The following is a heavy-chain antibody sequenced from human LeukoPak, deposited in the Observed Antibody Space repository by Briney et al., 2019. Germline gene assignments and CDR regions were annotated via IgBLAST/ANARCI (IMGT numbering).Heavy chain of an antibody. J-gene: IGHJ4*02. V-gene: IGHV3-66*01. D-gene: IGHD3-16*01. CDR3: ARVGDYVCKD. CDR1: GFTVSSNY. CDR2: IYSGGST. Sequence: PGGSLRLSCAASGFTVSSNYMSWVRQAPGKGLEWVSVIYSGGSTNYADFVKGRFTISRDNSKNTLYLQMSSLRAEDTAVYYCARVGDYVCKDWGQGTLVTVSS.